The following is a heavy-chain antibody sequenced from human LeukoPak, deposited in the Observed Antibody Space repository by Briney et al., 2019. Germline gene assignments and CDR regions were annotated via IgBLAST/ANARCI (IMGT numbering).Heavy chain of an antibody. D-gene: IGHD2-15*01. Sequence: SETLSLTCTVSGGSMNDYYWSWIRQPPGKGLEWIGYMYYSGSTNYNPSLKSRVSISIDTSKNQFSLKLSSVTAADTAVYYCARDRYCIGGICYSGGFDPWGRGTLVTVSS. CDR1: GGSMNDYY. V-gene: IGHV4-59*01. CDR2: MYYSGST. CDR3: ARDRYCIGGICYSGGFDP. J-gene: IGHJ5*02.